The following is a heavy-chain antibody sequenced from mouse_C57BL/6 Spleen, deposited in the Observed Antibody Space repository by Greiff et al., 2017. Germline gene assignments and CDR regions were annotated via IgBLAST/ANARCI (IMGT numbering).Heavy chain of an antibody. J-gene: IGHJ1*03. CDR1: GYTFTDYE. CDR3: TRYGDGSSYIWYFDV. CDR2: IDPETGGT. Sequence: SGAELVRPGASVTLSCKASGYTFTDYEMHWVKQTPVHGLEWIGAIDPETGGTAYNQKFKGKAILTADKSSSTAYMELRSLTSEDSAVYYGTRYGDGSSYIWYFDVWGKGTTVTVSS. D-gene: IGHD1-1*01. V-gene: IGHV1-15*01.